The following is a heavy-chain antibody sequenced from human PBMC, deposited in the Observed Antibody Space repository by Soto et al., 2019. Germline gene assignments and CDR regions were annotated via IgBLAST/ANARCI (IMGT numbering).Heavy chain of an antibody. CDR1: GGSISPFY. V-gene: IGHV4-59*01. CDR2: LYYSGNT. Sequence: SETLSLTCTVSGGSISPFYWSWVRQPPGKGLEWIGDLYYSGNTNYNPSLKSRVTISVDASKNQVSLRLTSVTAADTAVYYCERVGGVAARTFDYWRQGTVVTVPS. D-gene: IGHD2-15*01. CDR3: ERVGGVAARTFDY. J-gene: IGHJ4*02.